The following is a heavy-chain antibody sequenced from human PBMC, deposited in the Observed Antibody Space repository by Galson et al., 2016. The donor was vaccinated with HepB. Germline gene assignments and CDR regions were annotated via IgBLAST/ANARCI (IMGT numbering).Heavy chain of an antibody. Sequence: SETLSLTCTVSSGAIGVYYWTWIRQSPGKGLEWIGYVFRDGSTDYNPSLNSRVTMSLDTSRNQFSLRLNSVTAADTAVYYCVKVRDGGMFDRWGQGILVTVSS. V-gene: IGHV4-59*01. CDR1: SGAIGVYY. J-gene: IGHJ5*02. CDR2: VFRDGST. CDR3: VKVRDGGMFDR. D-gene: IGHD5-24*01.